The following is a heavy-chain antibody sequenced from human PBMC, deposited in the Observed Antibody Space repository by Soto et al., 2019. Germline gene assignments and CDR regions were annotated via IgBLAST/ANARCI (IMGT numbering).Heavy chain of an antibody. CDR2: IKQDGSEK. D-gene: IGHD6-6*01. CDR1: GFTFSSYW. Sequence: EVQLVESGGGLVQPGGSLRLSCAAPGFTFSSYWMSWVRQAPGKGLEWVANIKQDGSEKYYVDSVKGRFTISRDNAKNSLYLQMNSLRAEDTAVYYCARDRVWWYSSSSFDYWGQGTLVTVSS. V-gene: IGHV3-7*01. CDR3: ARDRVWWYSSSSFDY. J-gene: IGHJ4*02.